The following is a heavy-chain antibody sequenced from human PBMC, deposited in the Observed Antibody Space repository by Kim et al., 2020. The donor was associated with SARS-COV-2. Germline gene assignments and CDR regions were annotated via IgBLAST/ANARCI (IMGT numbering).Heavy chain of an antibody. CDR2: ISSSGVMT. CDR3: AKGAYYYDSSCYYGDF. D-gene: IGHD3-22*01. Sequence: GGSLRLSCVASSFITDYYVTWVRQAPGKGLEWIAYISSSGVMTYYTDSVKGRFTVSRDNAKNSLFLQMDSLRVEDSALYYCAKGAYYYDSSCYYGDF. V-gene: IGHV3-11*01. J-gene: IGHJ4*01. CDR1: SFITDYY.